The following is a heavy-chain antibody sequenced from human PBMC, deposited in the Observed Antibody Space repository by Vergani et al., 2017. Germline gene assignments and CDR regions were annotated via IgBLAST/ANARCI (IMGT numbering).Heavy chain of an antibody. CDR3: AREGCTSCKQTNWFDP. J-gene: IGHJ5*02. V-gene: IGHV4-34*01. CDR1: GGSFSGYY. Sequence: QVQLQESGPGLVKPSETLSLTCTVYGGSFSGYYWSWIRQPPGKGLEWIGEINHSGSTNYNPSLKSRVTISVDTSKNQFSLKLSSVTAADTAVYYCAREGCTSCKQTNWFDPWGQGTLVTVSS. D-gene: IGHD2-2*01. CDR2: INHSGST.